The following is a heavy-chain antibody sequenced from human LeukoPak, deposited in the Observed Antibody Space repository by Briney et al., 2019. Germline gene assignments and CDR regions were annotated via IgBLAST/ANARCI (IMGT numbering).Heavy chain of an antibody. J-gene: IGHJ4*02. Sequence: SETRSLTCTVSGGSISSYYWSWIRQPPGKGLEWIGYIYYSGSTNYNPSLKSRVTISLDTSKNQFSLKLSSVTAADTAVYYCARQGYSSGSYYFDYWGQGTLVTVSP. CDR1: GGSISSYY. V-gene: IGHV4-59*01. CDR2: IYYSGST. D-gene: IGHD6-19*01. CDR3: ARQGYSSGSYYFDY.